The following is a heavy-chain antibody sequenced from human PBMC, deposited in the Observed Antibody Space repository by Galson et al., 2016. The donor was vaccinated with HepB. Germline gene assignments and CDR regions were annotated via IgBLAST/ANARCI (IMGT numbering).Heavy chain of an antibody. Sequence: SLRLSCAASGFPFSRYWMSWVRQAPGEGLEWVAKIKQDGSAIKYVDSVEGRFTISRDNAKNSLYLQMNNLRAGDTAVYYCVRFYCSSGSCYLDYWGQGTLVTVSS. CDR2: IKQDGSAI. CDR1: GFPFSRYW. D-gene: IGHD2-15*01. J-gene: IGHJ4*02. CDR3: VRFYCSSGSCYLDY. V-gene: IGHV3-7*01.